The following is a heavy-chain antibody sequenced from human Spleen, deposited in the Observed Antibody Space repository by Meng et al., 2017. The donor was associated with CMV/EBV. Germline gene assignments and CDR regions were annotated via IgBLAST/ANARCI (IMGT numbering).Heavy chain of an antibody. D-gene: IGHD1-26*01. Sequence: QVEIQESGPGLVKPSETLSLPCSVSGVPMNNFYWSWIRQPAGKGLEWIGRIYISGDTNYNPSLKSRVTISKDTSKNQISLRLTSVTAADTAVYYCATGSGDFDHWGRGTLVTVSS. J-gene: IGHJ4*02. CDR1: GVPMNNFY. CDR3: ATGSGDFDH. V-gene: IGHV4-4*07. CDR2: IYISGDT.